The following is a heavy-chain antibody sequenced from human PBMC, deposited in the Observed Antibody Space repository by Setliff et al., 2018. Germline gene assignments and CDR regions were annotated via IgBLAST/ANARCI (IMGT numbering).Heavy chain of an antibody. D-gene: IGHD3-16*02. J-gene: IGHJ6*02. V-gene: IGHV4-31*11. Sequence: SETLSLTCAVSGYSISSGYYWGWIRQHPGKGLEWIGYIYYSGSTYYNPSLKSRVTISVDTSKNQFSLKLSSVTAADTAVYYCARGKVLYDYVWGSYRYEDYYYGMDVWGQGTTVTVSS. CDR3: ARGKVLYDYVWGSYRYEDYYYGMDV. CDR1: GYSISSGYY. CDR2: IYYSGST.